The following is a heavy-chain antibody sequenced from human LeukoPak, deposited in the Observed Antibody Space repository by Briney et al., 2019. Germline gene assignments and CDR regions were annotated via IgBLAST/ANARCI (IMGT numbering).Heavy chain of an antibody. J-gene: IGHJ4*02. Sequence: GASVKVSCKASGYTFTSYYMHWVRQAPGQGLEWMGIINPSGGSTSYAQKFQGRVTMTRDTSTSTVYMELSSLRSEDTAVYYCATGGYCSGGSCYRGTPFDYWGQGTLVTVSS. CDR3: ATGGYCSGGSCYRGTPFDY. CDR2: INPSGGST. D-gene: IGHD2-15*01. CDR1: GYTFTSYY. V-gene: IGHV1-46*01.